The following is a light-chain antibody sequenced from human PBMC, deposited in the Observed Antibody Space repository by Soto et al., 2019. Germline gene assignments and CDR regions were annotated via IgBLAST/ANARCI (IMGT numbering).Light chain of an antibody. Sequence: QSALTQPPSVSGSPGQSGTISCTGTSSDVGSYNRVSWYQQPPRRAPKLMIYEVSNRPSGLPDRFSGYKSVNTASLTISGLQAEDEADYYCSSYTSTSPYVFGTGTKRTVL. CDR1: SSDVGSYNR. CDR3: SSYTSTSPYV. V-gene: IGLV2-18*02. J-gene: IGLJ1*01. CDR2: EVS.